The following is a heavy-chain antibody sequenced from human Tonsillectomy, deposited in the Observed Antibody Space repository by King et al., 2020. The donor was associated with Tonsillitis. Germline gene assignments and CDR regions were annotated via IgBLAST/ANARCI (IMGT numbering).Heavy chain of an antibody. D-gene: IGHD7-27*01. Sequence: VQLVESGGGVVQPGRSLRLSCVASGFTFSDYGVHWVRQAPGKGLEWVAVISYDGNRRHYLDSVKGRFTISRDNSKSTLFLQMNSLRVEDSVWGIDSWGQGTLVTVSS. CDR2: ISYDGNRR. CDR3: S. CDR1: GFTFSDYG. V-gene: IGHV3-30*19. J-gene: IGHJ4*02.